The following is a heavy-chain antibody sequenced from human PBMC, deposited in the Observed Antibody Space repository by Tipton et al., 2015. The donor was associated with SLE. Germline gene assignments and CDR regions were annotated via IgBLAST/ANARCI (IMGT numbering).Heavy chain of an antibody. V-gene: IGHV3-48*03. D-gene: IGHD2-15*01. CDR1: GFTFSSYE. Sequence: GSLRLSCAASGFTFSSYEMHWVRQAPGKGLEWLSYISSSDSTIYYADSVKGRFTISRDNAKNSLYLQMNSLRAEDTAVDYCARGGYWHGGSCLCSLDYWGLGPLATVS. J-gene: IGHJ4*02. CDR3: ARGGYWHGGSCLCSLDY. CDR2: ISSSDSTI.